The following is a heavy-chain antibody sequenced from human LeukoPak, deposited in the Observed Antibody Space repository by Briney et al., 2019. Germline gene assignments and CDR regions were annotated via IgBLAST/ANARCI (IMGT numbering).Heavy chain of an antibody. V-gene: IGHV3-7*04. CDR3: ARYSGSYHGFDY. Sequence: GGSLRLSCAASGFTFSNYWMTWVRQAPGKGLEWLANIKQDGSEKYYVDSVRGRFTISRDNAKNSLDLQMNSLRAEDTAVYYCARYSGSYHGFDYWGQGTLVTVSS. J-gene: IGHJ4*02. CDR2: IKQDGSEK. CDR1: GFTFSNYW. D-gene: IGHD1-26*01.